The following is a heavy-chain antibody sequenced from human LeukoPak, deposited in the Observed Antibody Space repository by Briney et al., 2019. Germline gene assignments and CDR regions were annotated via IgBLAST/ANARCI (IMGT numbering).Heavy chain of an antibody. V-gene: IGHV4-39*01. J-gene: IGHJ4*02. D-gene: IGHD3-22*01. CDR2: LYYTGTT. CDR1: GGSISSSSYY. Sequence: PSETLSLTCSVSGGSISSSSYYWDWIRQPPGKGLEWIGSLYYTGTTFHNPSLKSRVTISGDTSKNQLSLNLTSVTAADTAVYYCARRTVGSRGSLDYWGQGTLVTVSS. CDR3: ARRTVGSRGSLDY.